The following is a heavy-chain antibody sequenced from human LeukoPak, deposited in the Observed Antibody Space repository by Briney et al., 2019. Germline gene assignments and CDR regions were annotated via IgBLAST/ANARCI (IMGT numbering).Heavy chain of an antibody. J-gene: IGHJ3*02. Sequence: GRSLRLSCAASGFTLSSYGMHWVRQAPGKGLEWVAVISYDGSNKYYADSVKGRFTISRDNSKNTLYLQMNSLRAEDTAVYYCAKDYDPFYYYDSSGRTGAFDIWGQGTMVTVSS. CDR2: ISYDGSNK. CDR1: GFTLSSYG. D-gene: IGHD3-22*01. CDR3: AKDYDPFYYYDSSGRTGAFDI. V-gene: IGHV3-30*18.